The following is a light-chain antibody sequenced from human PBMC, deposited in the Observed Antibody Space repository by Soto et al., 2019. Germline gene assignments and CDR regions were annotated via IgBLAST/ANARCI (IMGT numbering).Light chain of an antibody. CDR1: SGHSSYA. Sequence: QPVLTQSPSASASLGASVKLTCTLSSGHSSYAIAWHQQQPEKGPRYLMKLNSDGSHSKGDAIPDRFSGSSSGAERYLTIPRLQSEDEADYYCQTWGTGLLVFGGGTKLTVL. CDR3: QTWGTGLLV. J-gene: IGLJ3*02. CDR2: LNSDGSH. V-gene: IGLV4-69*01.